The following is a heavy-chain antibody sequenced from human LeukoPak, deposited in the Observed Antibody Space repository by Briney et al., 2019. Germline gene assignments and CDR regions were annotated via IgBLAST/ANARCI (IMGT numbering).Heavy chain of an antibody. CDR3: ARGPRVSTQIAATGILDY. V-gene: IGHV4-4*07. Sequence: SETLSLTCTVSGGSISSYYWSWIRQPAGKGPEWIGRIYTSGSTNYNPSLKSRVTMSVDTSKNQFSLKLSSVTAADTAVYYCARGPRVSTQIAATGILDYWGQGTLVTVSS. J-gene: IGHJ4*02. D-gene: IGHD6-13*01. CDR2: IYTSGST. CDR1: GGSISSYY.